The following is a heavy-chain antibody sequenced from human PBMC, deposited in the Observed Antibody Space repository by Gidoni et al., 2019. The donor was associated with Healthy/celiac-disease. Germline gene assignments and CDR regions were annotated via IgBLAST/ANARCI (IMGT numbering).Heavy chain of an antibody. CDR3: ARDWRFGDRRRYYGMDV. D-gene: IGHD3-10*01. CDR1: GGTFSSYA. J-gene: IGHJ6*02. V-gene: IGHV1-69*01. CDR2: IIPIFGTA. Sequence: QVQLVQSGAEVKKPGSSVKVSCKASGGTFSSYAISWVRQAPGQGLEWMGGIIPIFGTANYAQKFQGRVTITADESTSTAYMELSSLRSEDTAVYYCARDWRFGDRRRYYGMDVWGQGTTVTVSS.